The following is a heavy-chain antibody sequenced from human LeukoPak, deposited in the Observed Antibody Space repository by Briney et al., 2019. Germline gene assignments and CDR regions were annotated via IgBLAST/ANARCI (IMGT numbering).Heavy chain of an antibody. D-gene: IGHD6-13*01. CDR3: VKEPYSSSWPNFDY. CDR1: GFTFSSYA. CDR2: ISSNGGST. Sequence: PGGSLRLSCSASGFTFSSYAMHWVRQAPGKGLEYVSAISSNGGSTYYADSVKGRFTISRDNSKNTLHLQMSSLRAEDTAVYYCVKEPYSSSWPNFDYWGQGTLVTVSS. V-gene: IGHV3-64D*06. J-gene: IGHJ4*02.